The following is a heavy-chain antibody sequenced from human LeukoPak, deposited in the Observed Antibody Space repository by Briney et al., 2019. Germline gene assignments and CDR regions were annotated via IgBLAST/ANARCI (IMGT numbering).Heavy chain of an antibody. J-gene: IGHJ4*02. Sequence: GGSLRLSCAASGFTVSSNYMSWVRQAPGKGLEWVSVIYSGGSTYYADSVKGRFTISRDNSKNTLYLQMNSLRAEDTAVYYCAREAFRFGEYYFDYWGQGTLVTVSS. CDR2: IYSGGST. D-gene: IGHD3-10*01. CDR1: GFTVSSNY. CDR3: AREAFRFGEYYFDY. V-gene: IGHV3-66*01.